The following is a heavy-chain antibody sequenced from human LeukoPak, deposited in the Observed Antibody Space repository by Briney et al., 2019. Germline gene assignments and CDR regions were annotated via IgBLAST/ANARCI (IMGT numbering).Heavy chain of an antibody. J-gene: IGHJ4*02. V-gene: IGHV3-48*03. CDR2: ISSSGTTI. CDR1: GFTFSSYE. D-gene: IGHD2-2*01. Sequence: AGGSLRLSCAASGFTFSSYEMNWVRQAPGKGLQWGSDISSSGTTIYYADSVKARFTISRDNAKNSLYLQMNSLRAEDTAVYYCARKYCSTTSCLFDNWGQGTLVTVSS. CDR3: ARKYCSTTSCLFDN.